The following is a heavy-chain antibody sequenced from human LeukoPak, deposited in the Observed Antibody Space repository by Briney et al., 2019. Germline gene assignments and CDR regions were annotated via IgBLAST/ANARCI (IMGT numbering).Heavy chain of an antibody. Sequence: GGSLRLSCAACGFTFDDYAMQWVRHARGKGVEWVTGISWNSGSIVYADSVKGRFTISRDNAKNSLYLQMNSLRAEDMALYYCAKDSSGLRDAFDIWGQGTMVTVSS. D-gene: IGHD3-22*01. CDR2: ISWNSGSI. J-gene: IGHJ3*02. CDR3: AKDSSGLRDAFDI. CDR1: GFTFDDYA. V-gene: IGHV3-9*03.